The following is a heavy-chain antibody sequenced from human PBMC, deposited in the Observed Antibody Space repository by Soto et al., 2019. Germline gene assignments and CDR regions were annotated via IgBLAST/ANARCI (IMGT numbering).Heavy chain of an antibody. CDR3: ARDKSESKYYYDSSGYLYY. V-gene: IGHV1-18*01. Sequence: EASVKVSCKASGYTFTSYGISWLRQSPGQGLEWMGWISAYNGNTNYAQKLQGRVTMTTDTSTSTAYMELRSLRSDDTAVYYCARDKSESKYYYDSSGYLYYWGQGTLVTVSS. J-gene: IGHJ4*02. D-gene: IGHD3-22*01. CDR2: ISAYNGNT. CDR1: GYTFTSYG.